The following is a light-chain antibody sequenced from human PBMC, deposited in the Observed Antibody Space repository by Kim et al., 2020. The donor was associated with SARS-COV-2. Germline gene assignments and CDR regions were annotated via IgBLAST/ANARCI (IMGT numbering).Light chain of an antibody. CDR1: KLGDKY. Sequence: SVSPGQTASITCSGDKLGDKYACWYQQKPGQSPVLVIYQDSKRPSGIPDRFSGSNSGNTATLTISGTQAMDEADYYCQAWDSSTAVFGTGTKVTVL. CDR3: QAWDSSTAV. J-gene: IGLJ1*01. V-gene: IGLV3-1*01. CDR2: QDS.